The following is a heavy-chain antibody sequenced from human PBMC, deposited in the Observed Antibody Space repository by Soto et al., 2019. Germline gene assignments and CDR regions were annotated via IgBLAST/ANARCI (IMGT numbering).Heavy chain of an antibody. CDR2: ISYEGSNK. CDR3: AQEGFGRGSSVYFDY. D-gene: IGHD3-16*01. CDR1: GFTFSSYG. J-gene: IGHJ4*02. Sequence: QVQLVESGGGVVQPGRSLRLSCAASGFTFSSYGMHWVRQAPGKGLEWVAVISYEGSNKYYADSVKGRFTISRDNSTNPLYLQMNALRAEDTAVYYSAQEGFGRGSSVYFDYGGQGTLVTVCS. V-gene: IGHV3-30*18.